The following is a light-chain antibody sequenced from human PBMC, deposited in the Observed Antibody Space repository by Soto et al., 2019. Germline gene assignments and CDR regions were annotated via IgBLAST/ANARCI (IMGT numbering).Light chain of an antibody. J-gene: IGLJ2*01. CDR3: SSYAGSNNFVV. CDR2: EVS. V-gene: IGLV2-8*01. CDR1: SSDVGGYNY. Sequence: QSVLTQPPSASGSPGQSVTISCTGTSSDVGGYNYVSWYQQHPGKAPKLMIYEVSKRPTGVPDRFSGSKSGKTASLTVSGLQAEDEADYYGSSYAGSNNFVVFGGGTKLTV.